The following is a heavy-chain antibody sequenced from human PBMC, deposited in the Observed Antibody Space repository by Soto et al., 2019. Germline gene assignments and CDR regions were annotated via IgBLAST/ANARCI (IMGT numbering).Heavy chain of an antibody. D-gene: IGHD3-16*01. V-gene: IGHV3-30*19. CDR2: TSYDGSDK. CDR3: ARWGTTGGLDV. CDR1: GFTFRSYV. Sequence: ESGGGVVQPGTSLRVSCVGSGFTFRSYVIHWVRQAPGKGLGWVALTSYDGSDKYYGDSVRGRFTISRDNSRNTVDLQMDSLRLEDTALYYCARWGTTGGLDVWGQGTLVSVSS. J-gene: IGHJ1*01.